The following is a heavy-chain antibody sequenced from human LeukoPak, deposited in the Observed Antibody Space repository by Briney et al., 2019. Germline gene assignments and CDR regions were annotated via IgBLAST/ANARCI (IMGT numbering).Heavy chain of an antibody. Sequence: GASVKVSCKASGGTFSSYAISWVRQAPGQGLEWMGGIIPIFGTANYAQKFQGRVTMTTDTSTSTAYMELRSLRSDDTAVYYCARGQLVLRANWFDPWGQGTLVTVSS. V-gene: IGHV1-69*05. D-gene: IGHD6-13*01. J-gene: IGHJ5*02. CDR2: IIPIFGTA. CDR1: GGTFSSYA. CDR3: ARGQLVLRANWFDP.